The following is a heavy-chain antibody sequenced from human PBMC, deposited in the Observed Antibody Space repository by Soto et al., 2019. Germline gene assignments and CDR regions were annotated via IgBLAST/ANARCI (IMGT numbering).Heavy chain of an antibody. CDR1: GGSISSGGYY. CDR2: IYYSGST. Sequence: SETLSLTCTVSGGSISSGGYYWSWIRQHPGKGLEWIGYIYYSGSTYYNPSLKSRVTISVDTSKNQFSLKLSSVTAADTAVYYCARTETTTYFDYWGQGTLVTVSS. V-gene: IGHV4-31*03. D-gene: IGHD4-4*01. CDR3: ARTETTTYFDY. J-gene: IGHJ4*02.